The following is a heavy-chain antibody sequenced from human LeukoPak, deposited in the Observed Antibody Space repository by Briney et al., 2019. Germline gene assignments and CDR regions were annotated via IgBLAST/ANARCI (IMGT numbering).Heavy chain of an antibody. CDR3: ARRGDRGLCDY. V-gene: IGHV4-34*01. CDR1: GGSFSGYY. Sequence: ASETLSLTCAVYGGSFSGYYWSWIRQPPGKGLEWIGEINHSGSTNYNPSLKSRVTISVDTSKNQFSLKLSSVTAADTAVYYCARRGDRGLCDYWGQGTLVTVSS. J-gene: IGHJ4*02. CDR2: INHSGST. D-gene: IGHD3-16*01.